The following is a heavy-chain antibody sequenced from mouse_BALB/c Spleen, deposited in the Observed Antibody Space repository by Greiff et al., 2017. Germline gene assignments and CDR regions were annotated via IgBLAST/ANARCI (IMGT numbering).Heavy chain of an antibody. Sequence: EVMLVESGGGLVQPGGSLKLSCAASGFTFSSYTMSWVRQTPEKRLEWVAYISNGGGSTYYPDTVQGRFTISRDNAKNTLYLQMSSLKSEDTAMYYCARHPLTGNYFDDWGQGTTLTVSS. CDR3: ARHPLTGNYFDD. CDR1: GFTFSSYT. J-gene: IGHJ2*01. CDR2: ISNGGGST. V-gene: IGHV5-12-2*01. D-gene: IGHD4-1*01.